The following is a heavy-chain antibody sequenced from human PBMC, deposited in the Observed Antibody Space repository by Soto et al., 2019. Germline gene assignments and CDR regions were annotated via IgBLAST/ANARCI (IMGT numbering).Heavy chain of an antibody. CDR3: ARDFGRSDGSGSYPFDP. V-gene: IGHV1-69*08. CDR1: GGTFSSYT. CDR2: IIPILGRA. Sequence: ASVKVSCKASGGTFSSYTISWVRQAPGQGLEWMGRIIPILGRANYAQKFQGRVTITADKSTGKAYMQLGSLRSADTAVYYCARDFGRSDGSGSYPFDPWGQGTLVTVSS. D-gene: IGHD3-10*01. J-gene: IGHJ5*02.